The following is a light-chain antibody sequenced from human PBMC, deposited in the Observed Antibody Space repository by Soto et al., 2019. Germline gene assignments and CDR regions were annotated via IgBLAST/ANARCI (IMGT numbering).Light chain of an antibody. Sequence: EIVMTQSRATLSVSPGERATLSCRASQSVNSNYLAWYQQKPGQAPRLLIYGISKRATDIPDRCSGSGSGTEFTLTISSLQPEDLATDYCQQHGQWPITFGQGTRLEIK. CDR2: GIS. CDR3: QQHGQWPIT. CDR1: QSVNSN. V-gene: IGKV3D-15*01. J-gene: IGKJ5*01.